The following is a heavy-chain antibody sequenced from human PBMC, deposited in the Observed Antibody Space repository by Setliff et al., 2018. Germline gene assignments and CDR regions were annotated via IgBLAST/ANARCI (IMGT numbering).Heavy chain of an antibody. D-gene: IGHD3-16*02. Sequence: PGGSLRLSCAASGFNFSTYSMHWVRQAPGKGLEWVAYISSSGSLIYYPDSVKGRFTISRDNAKKSVDLQMNSLRAEDTAVYYCARDLSNVWGSYRLTNWFDPWGQGTLVTVSS. CDR3: ARDLSNVWGSYRLTNWFDP. V-gene: IGHV3-48*04. CDR2: ISSSGSLI. J-gene: IGHJ5*02. CDR1: GFNFSTYS.